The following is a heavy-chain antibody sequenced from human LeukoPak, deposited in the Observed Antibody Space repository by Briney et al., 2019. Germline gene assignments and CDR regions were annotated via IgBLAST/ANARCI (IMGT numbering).Heavy chain of an antibody. CDR3: ARVDYGDYAGPLYYYYMDV. D-gene: IGHD4-17*01. V-gene: IGHV4-59*01. CDR1: GRSFVGGY. Sequence: SETLSLTCAVYGRSFVGGYWSWIRQPPGKGLEWIGYIYYSGSTNYNPSLKSRVTISVDTSKNQFSLKLSSVTAADTAVYYCARVDYGDYAGPLYYYYMDVWGKGTTVTVSS. CDR2: IYYSGST. J-gene: IGHJ6*03.